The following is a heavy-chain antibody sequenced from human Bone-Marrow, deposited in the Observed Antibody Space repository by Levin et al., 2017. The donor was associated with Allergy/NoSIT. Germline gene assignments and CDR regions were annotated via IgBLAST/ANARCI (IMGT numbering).Heavy chain of an antibody. CDR3: ARDLGIAAAGGAFDI. D-gene: IGHD6-13*01. Sequence: GGSLRLSCAASGFTFSSYSMNWVRQAPGKGLEWVSSISSSSSYIYYADSVKGRFTISRDNAKNSLYLQMNSLRAEDTAVYYCARDLGIAAAGGAFDIWGQGTMVTVSS. CDR2: ISSSSSYI. V-gene: IGHV3-21*01. J-gene: IGHJ3*02. CDR1: GFTFSSYS.